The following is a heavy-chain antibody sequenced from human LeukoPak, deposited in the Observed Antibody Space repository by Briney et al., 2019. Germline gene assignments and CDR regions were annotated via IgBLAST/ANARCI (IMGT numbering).Heavy chain of an antibody. J-gene: IGHJ4*02. CDR1: GFTFSSYW. CDR3: ARENQLHPYCTNGVCYIDY. CDR2: INSDGSST. V-gene: IGHV3-74*01. D-gene: IGHD2-8*01. Sequence: QTGGSLRLSCAASGFTFSSYWMHWVRQAPGKGLVWVSRINSDGSSTSYADSVKGRFTISRDNAKNTLYLQMNSLRAEDTAVYYCARENQLHPYCTNGVCYIDYWGQGTLVTVSS.